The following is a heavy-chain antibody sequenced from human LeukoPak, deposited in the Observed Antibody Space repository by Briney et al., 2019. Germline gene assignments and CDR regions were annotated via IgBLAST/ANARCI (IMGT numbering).Heavy chain of an antibody. D-gene: IGHD6-19*01. CDR2: INHSGST. Sequence: SETLSLTCAVYGGSFSGYYWSWIRQPPGKGLEWIGEINHSGSTNYNLSLKSRVTISVDTSKNQFSLKLSSVTAADTAVYYCARPPYSSGLGGNWFDPWGQGTLVTVSS. V-gene: IGHV4-34*01. CDR1: GGSFSGYY. CDR3: ARPPYSSGLGGNWFDP. J-gene: IGHJ5*02.